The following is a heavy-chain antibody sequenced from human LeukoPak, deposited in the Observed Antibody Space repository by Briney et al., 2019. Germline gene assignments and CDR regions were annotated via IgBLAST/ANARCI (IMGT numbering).Heavy chain of an antibody. Sequence: KPSETLSLTCTVSGGSISTYYWSWIRQPAGKGLEWIGRIHTSGNTDYNPSLKSRVTMSVDTSKNQFSLKLSSVTAADTAVYYCASAPGSLYYDSSGHHNWGQGTLVTVSS. D-gene: IGHD3-22*01. CDR1: GGSISTYY. CDR2: IHTSGNT. J-gene: IGHJ4*02. CDR3: ASAPGSLYYDSSGHHN. V-gene: IGHV4-4*07.